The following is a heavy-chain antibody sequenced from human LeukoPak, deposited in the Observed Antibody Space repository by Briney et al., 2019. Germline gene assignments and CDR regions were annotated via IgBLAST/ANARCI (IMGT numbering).Heavy chain of an antibody. J-gene: IGHJ6*02. CDR2: ISYDGSNK. D-gene: IGHD3-10*01. Sequence: PGGSLRLSCAASGFTFSSYGMHWVRQGPGKGLEWVAVISYDGSNKYYADCVKGRFTISRDNSKNSLYLQMNSLRAEDTAIYYCARGMLDSFMVRGVITYYYYGMDVWGQGTTVTVSS. CDR1: GFTFSSYG. CDR3: ARGMLDSFMVRGVITYYYYGMDV. V-gene: IGHV3-30*03.